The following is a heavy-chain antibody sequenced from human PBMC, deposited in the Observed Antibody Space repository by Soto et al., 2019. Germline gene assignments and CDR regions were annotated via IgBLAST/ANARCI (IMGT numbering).Heavy chain of an antibody. J-gene: IGHJ1*01. D-gene: IGHD5-18*01. CDR3: ARDRVERGYPEYFPH. V-gene: IGHV3-53*01. CDR2: IYSGGST. CDR1: GFTVSSNY. Sequence: EVQLVESGGGLIQPGGSLRLSCAASGFTVSSNYMSWVRQAPGKGLEWVSVIYSGGSTYYADSVKGRFTISRDNSKNTLYLQMNSPRAEDTAVYYCARDRVERGYPEYFPHWGQGNLVTVSS.